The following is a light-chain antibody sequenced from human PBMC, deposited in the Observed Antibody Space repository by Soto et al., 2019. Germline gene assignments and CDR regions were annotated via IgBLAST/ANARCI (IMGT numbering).Light chain of an antibody. CDR1: QGIGNY. V-gene: IGKV1-27*01. CDR2: TSS. CDR3: QKHNGAPLT. J-gene: IGKJ4*01. Sequence: DIQMTQSPSSLSASVGDRFTVTCRASQGIGNYLSWYQQKPGKVPKLLIYTSSTLQSGVPSRFSGSGSGTDFTLTISSLQPEDVATYYCQKHNGAPLTFGGGTKVDI.